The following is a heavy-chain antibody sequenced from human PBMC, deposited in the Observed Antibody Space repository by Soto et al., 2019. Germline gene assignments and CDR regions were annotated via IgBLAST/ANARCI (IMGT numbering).Heavy chain of an antibody. CDR1: GFTFSGST. CDR3: ARGVYPFWSGHPKGLDY. CDR2: IGSKANNYAA. Sequence: PGGSLRLSCAASGFTFSGSTLHWVRQASGKGLEWVGRIGSKANNYAAASAVSLKGRFTISRDDSRNTAYLQMSSLKTEDTAVYYCARGVYPFWSGHPKGLDYWGQGTVVTVSS. J-gene: IGHJ4*02. V-gene: IGHV3-73*01. D-gene: IGHD3-3*01.